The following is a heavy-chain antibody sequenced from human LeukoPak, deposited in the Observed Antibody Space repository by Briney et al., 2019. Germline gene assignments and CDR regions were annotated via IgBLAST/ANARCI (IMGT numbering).Heavy chain of an antibody. Sequence: AGGSLRLSCAASGFTFSSYAMSWVRQAPGKGLEWVSAISGSGGSTYYADSVKGRFTISRDNSKNTLYLQMNSPRAEDTAVYYCAKKVYYDSSGYIDYWGQGTLVTVSS. V-gene: IGHV3-23*01. D-gene: IGHD3-22*01. CDR3: AKKVYYDSSGYIDY. CDR1: GFTFSSYA. J-gene: IGHJ4*02. CDR2: ISGSGGST.